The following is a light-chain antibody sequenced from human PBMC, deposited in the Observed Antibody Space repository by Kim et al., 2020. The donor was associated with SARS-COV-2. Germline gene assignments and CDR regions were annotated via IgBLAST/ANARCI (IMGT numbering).Light chain of an antibody. Sequence: SYELTQPLSVTVALGQTTRITCGGNNIGTKNVHRYQQKPDQASVLVIYRVNNRPSGIPERVSGSNSENTATLPIRSAQPGDEANYYFQVLHSTTGVFGGG. J-gene: IGLJ2*01. CDR1: NIGTKN. CDR3: QVLHSTTGV. CDR2: RVN. V-gene: IGLV3-9*01.